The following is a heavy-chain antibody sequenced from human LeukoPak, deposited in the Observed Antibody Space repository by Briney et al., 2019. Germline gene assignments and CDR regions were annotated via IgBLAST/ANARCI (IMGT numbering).Heavy chain of an antibody. CDR1: GFTFSSYG. J-gene: IGHJ4*02. Sequence: GGSLRLSCAASGFTFSSYGMSWVRQAPGKGLEWVSAISGSGGSTYYADSVKGRFTISRDNSKNTLYLQMNSLRAEDTAGYYCAKDLVVAATFDYWGQGTLVTVSS. CDR2: ISGSGGST. D-gene: IGHD2-15*01. V-gene: IGHV3-23*01. CDR3: AKDLVVAATFDY.